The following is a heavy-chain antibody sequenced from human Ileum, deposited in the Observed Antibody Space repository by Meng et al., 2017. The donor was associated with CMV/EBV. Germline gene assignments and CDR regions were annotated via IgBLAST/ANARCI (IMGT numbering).Heavy chain of an antibody. CDR1: GFTFSGSA. J-gene: IGHJ4*02. V-gene: IGHV3-23*01. Sequence: GESLKISCATSGFTFSGSAMTWVRQAPGKGLEWASAISGYGVMYYADSVQGRFTISKDNSKNTLYLEMNSLRAEDTALYYCAKDVPYSGWRGFDYWGQGTLVTVSS. CDR3: AKDVPYSGWRGFDY. CDR2: ISGYGVM. D-gene: IGHD6-19*01.